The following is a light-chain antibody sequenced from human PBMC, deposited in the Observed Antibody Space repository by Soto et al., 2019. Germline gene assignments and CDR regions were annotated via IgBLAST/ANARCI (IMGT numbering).Light chain of an antibody. Sequence: DIQMTQSPSSVSASVGDRVTITCRASQGISSWLAWYQQKQGKAPKLLIYAASSLQSGLPSRCSGSGSETDFNITIRSLQPEDCATSDCQQANRFPHTLGQGSKLAIK. CDR2: AAS. J-gene: IGKJ2*01. CDR3: QQANRFPHT. V-gene: IGKV1-12*01. CDR1: QGISSW.